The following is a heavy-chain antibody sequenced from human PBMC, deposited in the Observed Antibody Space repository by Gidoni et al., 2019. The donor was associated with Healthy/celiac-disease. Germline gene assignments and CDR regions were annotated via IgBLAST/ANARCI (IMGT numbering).Heavy chain of an antibody. J-gene: IGHJ6*02. CDR2: NGSSSSYI. D-gene: IGHD3-16*02. CDR1: GFTFSSYS. CDR3: AILSEGNYYGIDF. Sequence: EVQLVEAGGGLVKPGGSLSLSCAASGFTFSSYSMTWVRQAPGKGLAWVSSNGSSSSYIYYADSVKGRFTISGDNSKNSLYLRMSGLRADDSAVYYCAILSEGNYYGIDFWGQGTTVTVSS. V-gene: IGHV3-21*01.